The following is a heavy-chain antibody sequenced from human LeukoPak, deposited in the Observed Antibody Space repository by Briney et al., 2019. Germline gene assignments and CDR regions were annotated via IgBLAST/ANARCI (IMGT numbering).Heavy chain of an antibody. CDR2: IYSGGST. D-gene: IGHD3-10*01. V-gene: IGHV3-53*05. J-gene: IGHJ4*02. CDR3: AKDWGYRFASGSSYLDY. CDR1: GFTVSSNY. Sequence: GGSLRLSCAASGFTVSSNYMSWVRRAPGKGLEWVSVIYSGGSTYYADSVKGRFTISRDNSKNTLYLQMNSLRVEDTAVYYCAKDWGYRFASGSSYLDYWGQGTLVTVSS.